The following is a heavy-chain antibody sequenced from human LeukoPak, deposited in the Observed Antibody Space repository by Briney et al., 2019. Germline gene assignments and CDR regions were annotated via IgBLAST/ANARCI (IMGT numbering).Heavy chain of an antibody. V-gene: IGHV3-48*03. Sequence: GGSLRLSCEASGFIFSSYEMNWVRQAPGKGLEWVSYISTTGTTIYYSDSVRSRFTISRDNARNSLFLQMSSLRAEDTAVYYCARDLAARYFDYWGQGTLVTVSS. CDR1: GFIFSSYE. J-gene: IGHJ4*02. CDR2: ISTTGTTI. D-gene: IGHD2-15*01. CDR3: ARDLAARYFDY.